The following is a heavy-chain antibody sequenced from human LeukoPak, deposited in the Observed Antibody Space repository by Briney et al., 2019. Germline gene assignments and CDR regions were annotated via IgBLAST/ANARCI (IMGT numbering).Heavy chain of an antibody. CDR2: ISYDGSNK. CDR3: ARELRSVSLDY. Sequence: GGSLRLSCAASGFTFSSYAMHWVRQAPGKGLEWVAVISYDGSNKYYADSVKGRFTISRDNSKNTLYLQMNSLRAEDTAVYYCARELRSVSLDYWGQGSLVTVSS. D-gene: IGHD5/OR15-5a*01. V-gene: IGHV3-30-3*01. CDR1: GFTFSSYA. J-gene: IGHJ4*02.